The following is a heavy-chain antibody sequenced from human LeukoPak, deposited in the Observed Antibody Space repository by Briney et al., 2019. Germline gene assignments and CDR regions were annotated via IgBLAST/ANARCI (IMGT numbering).Heavy chain of an antibody. Sequence: GESLKISCKGSGYSFTSYWIGWVRQMPGKGLEWMGIIYPGDSDTRYSPSFQGQITISADKPISTAYLQWSSLKASDTAIYYCAREVLTGTLTHPSDYWGQGTLVAVSS. J-gene: IGHJ4*02. CDR2: IYPGDSDT. CDR1: GYSFTSYW. V-gene: IGHV5-51*04. CDR3: AREVLTGTLTHPSDY. D-gene: IGHD1-20*01.